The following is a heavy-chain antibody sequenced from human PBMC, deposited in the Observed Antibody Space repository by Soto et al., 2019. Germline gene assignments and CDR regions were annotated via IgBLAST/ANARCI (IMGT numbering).Heavy chain of an antibody. V-gene: IGHV2-70*01. D-gene: IGHD3-22*01. CDR3: ARIWYYYDSSGYTPGPFDY. CDR2: IDWDDDK. J-gene: IGHJ4*02. CDR1: GFSLSTSGMC. Sequence: GSGPTLVNPTQTLTLTCTFSGFSLSTSGMCVSWIRQPPGKALEWLALIDWDDDKYYSTSLKTRLTISKDTSKNQVVLTMTNMDPVDTATYYCARIWYYYDSSGYTPGPFDYWGQGTLVTVSS.